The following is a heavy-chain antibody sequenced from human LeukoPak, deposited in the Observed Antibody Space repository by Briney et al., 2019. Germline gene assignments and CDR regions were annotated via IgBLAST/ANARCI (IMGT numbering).Heavy chain of an antibody. V-gene: IGHV1-46*01. CDR2: INPSGGST. Sequence: ASVKVSCKASGYTFTSYYMHWVRQAPGQGLEWMGIINPSGGSTSYAQKFQGRVTMTRDTFTSTVYMELSSLRSEDTAVYYCATADEGGAFDIWGQGTMATVSS. J-gene: IGHJ3*02. CDR3: ATADEGGAFDI. D-gene: IGHD3-16*01. CDR1: GYTFTSYY.